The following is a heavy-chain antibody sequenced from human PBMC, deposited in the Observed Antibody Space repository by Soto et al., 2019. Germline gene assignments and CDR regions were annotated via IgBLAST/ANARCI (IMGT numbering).Heavy chain of an antibody. Sequence: QVQLRESGPGLVKPSQTLSLTCTVSGGSISSGDYYWTWLRQPPGKGLQWIGYIYHGGNIYYNPSLRGRVTISLARSKRQFSLKLSSVTAADTAVYYCARTIALSDDAFYIWGQGTMVIVSS. J-gene: IGHJ3*02. CDR2: IYHGGNI. D-gene: IGHD2-8*01. V-gene: IGHV4-30-4*01. CDR1: GGSISSGDYY. CDR3: ARTIALSDDAFYI.